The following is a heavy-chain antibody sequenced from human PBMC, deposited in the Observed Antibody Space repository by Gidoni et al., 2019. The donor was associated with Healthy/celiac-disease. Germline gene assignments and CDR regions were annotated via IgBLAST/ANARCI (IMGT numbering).Heavy chain of an antibody. CDR3: ARDPAARGGGYYYYGMDV. CDR1: GDSVSSNSAA. D-gene: IGHD6-6*01. J-gene: IGHJ6*02. CDR2: TYYRSKWYN. V-gene: IGHV6-1*01. Sequence: QVQLQQSGPGLVKPSQTLSLTCAISGDSVSSNSAAWNWIRQSPSRGLEWLGRTYYRSKWYNDYAVSVKSRITINPDTSKNQFSLQLNSVTPEDTAVYYCARDPAARGGGYYYYGMDVWGQGTTVTVSS.